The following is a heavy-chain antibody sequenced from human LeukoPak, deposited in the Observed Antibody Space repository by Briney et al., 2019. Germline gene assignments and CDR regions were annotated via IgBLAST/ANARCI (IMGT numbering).Heavy chain of an antibody. Sequence: PGGSLRLSCAASGFTFSSYGMHWVRQAPGKGREGVAVIWYGGSNKYYADSVKGRFTLSRDNSKNTLYLQMNSLRAEDTAVYYCAKPRYSSSWATFDYWGQGTLVTVSS. CDR3: AKPRYSSSWATFDY. J-gene: IGHJ4*02. V-gene: IGHV3-30*02. CDR2: IWYGGSNK. CDR1: GFTFSSYG. D-gene: IGHD6-13*01.